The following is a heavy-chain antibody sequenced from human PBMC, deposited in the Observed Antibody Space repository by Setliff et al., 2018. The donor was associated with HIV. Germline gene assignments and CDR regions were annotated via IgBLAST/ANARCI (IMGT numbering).Heavy chain of an antibody. D-gene: IGHD1-7*01. Sequence: SETLSLTCAVFDGSRSGIHWSWIRQPPGKGLEWIAEINFGGGTNHNPSLKSRVTISVDTSKSHGSLMLRSVTAADTAVYYCARAGNYGAFDGFDIWGQGTMVTVSS. J-gene: IGHJ3*02. CDR1: DGSRSGIH. CDR2: INFGGGT. CDR3: ARAGNYGAFDGFDI. V-gene: IGHV4-34*01.